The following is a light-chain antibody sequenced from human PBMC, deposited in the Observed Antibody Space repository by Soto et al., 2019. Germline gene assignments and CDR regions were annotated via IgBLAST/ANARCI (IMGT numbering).Light chain of an antibody. V-gene: IGKV1-8*01. J-gene: IGKJ1*01. CDR1: QTINTY. CDR2: GAS. CDR3: QQYYRFPWT. Sequence: IWVTQSPSSLAASTGDRVTITCRANQTINTYLDWYQQRQGQAPKLLIYGASILQSGVPSRFSGSGSGTDFTLTISGLQSEDFATYLCQQYYRFPWTFGQATKVDI.